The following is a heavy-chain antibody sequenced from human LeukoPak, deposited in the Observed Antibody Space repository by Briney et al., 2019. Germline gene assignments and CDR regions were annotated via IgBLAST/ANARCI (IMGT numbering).Heavy chain of an antibody. CDR3: ARVPHYYFGYGYFDS. CDR1: GGSFSGYY. Sequence: PSETLSLTCVVYGGSFSGYYLSWIRQPPGKGLEWIGEIDQSGTTNYNPSLKSRVSISVDTSKKQFSLTLNSMTAADTAVYYCARVPHYYFGYGYFDSWGQGTLVTVSS. CDR2: IDQSGTT. D-gene: IGHD3-10*01. J-gene: IGHJ4*02. V-gene: IGHV4-34*01.